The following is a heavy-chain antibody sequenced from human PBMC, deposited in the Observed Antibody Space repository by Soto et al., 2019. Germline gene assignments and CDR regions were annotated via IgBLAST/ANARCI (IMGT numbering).Heavy chain of an antibody. Sequence: PGGSLRLSCVASGFTFSSYSMSWVRRAPGKGLGWVSGFRAGGDDGTTYYADSVEGRFTISRDNSKNTLFLQMNSLRAEDTAIYYCAKKVNSGSGSQYFDYFGQGTLVTVSS. J-gene: IGHJ4*02. CDR3: AKKVNSGSGSQYFDY. CDR2: FRAGGDDGTT. D-gene: IGHD3-10*01. V-gene: IGHV3-23*01. CDR1: GFTFSSYS.